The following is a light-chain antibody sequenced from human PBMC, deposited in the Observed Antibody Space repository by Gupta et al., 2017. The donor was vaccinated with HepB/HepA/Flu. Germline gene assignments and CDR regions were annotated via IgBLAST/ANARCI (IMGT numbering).Light chain of an antibody. J-gene: IGKJ1*01. CDR2: DAF. Sequence: EIVLTQSPATLSLSPGERATLSCRASQGVSRSLAWYQHKPGQAPRLLIYDAFNRATGIPARFSGSGSGTDFTLTISSLEPEDFAVYYCQQRSNWPRTFSQGTKVEIK. CDR1: QGVSRS. CDR3: QQRSNWPRT. V-gene: IGKV3-11*01.